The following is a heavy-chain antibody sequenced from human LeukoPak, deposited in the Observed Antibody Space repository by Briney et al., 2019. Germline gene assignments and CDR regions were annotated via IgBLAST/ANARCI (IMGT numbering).Heavy chain of an antibody. Sequence: GGSLSLSCAASGFTFNNYAMSWVRQAPGMGLEWVSSIIASGDRTYYADSVKGRFTISRENSKNTLYLQVNSLRAEDTAVYYCAKDGVAPGSGGDFFDYWGQGTLVTVSS. CDR1: GFTFNNYA. J-gene: IGHJ4*02. V-gene: IGHV3-23*01. D-gene: IGHD3-10*01. CDR2: IIASGDRT. CDR3: AKDGVAPGSGGDFFDY.